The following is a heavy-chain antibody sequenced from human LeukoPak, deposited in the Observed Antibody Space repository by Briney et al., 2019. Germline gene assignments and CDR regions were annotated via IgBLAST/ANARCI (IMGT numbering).Heavy chain of an antibody. V-gene: IGHV1-18*01. Sequence: ASVKGSCKASGYTFDNYGISWVRQAPGQGLEWMGWISAYNGNTNYAQNLQGRVTMTTDTSTSTAYMELRSLRSDDTAVYYCARGTMIVVDPADYWGQGTLVTVSS. CDR2: ISAYNGNT. CDR3: ARGTMIVVDPADY. J-gene: IGHJ4*02. D-gene: IGHD3-22*01. CDR1: GYTFDNYG.